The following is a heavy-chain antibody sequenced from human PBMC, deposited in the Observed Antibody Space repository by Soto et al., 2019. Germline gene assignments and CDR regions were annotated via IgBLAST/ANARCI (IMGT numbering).Heavy chain of an antibody. V-gene: IGHV3-74*01. CDR2: INADGSTT. CDR1: GFNFSPYW. J-gene: IGHJ3*02. Sequence: VVSLRLSCAASGFNFSPYWMHWVRQPPGKGLEWVSHINADGSTTVYADSVKGRFTISGDNARNTLYLQMNSLRAEDTAVYYCARDRGNPDSFNIWGQGTMVTVSS. CDR3: ARDRGNPDSFNI. D-gene: IGHD3-10*01.